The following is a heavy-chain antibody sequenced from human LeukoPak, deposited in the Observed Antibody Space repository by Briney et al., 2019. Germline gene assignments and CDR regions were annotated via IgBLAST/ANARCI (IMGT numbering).Heavy chain of an antibody. Sequence: SETLSLTCSVSGGSMSNYYWNWIRQPPGKGLEWIGSISHSARTTGKTNYNPSLESRVKISIDTTRAQFSLKLSSVTVADTAVYYCAGLDGYNGDYWGQGTLVTVSS. CDR1: GGSMSNYY. CDR3: AGLDGYNGDY. CDR2: ISHSARTTGKT. J-gene: IGHJ4*02. D-gene: IGHD5-24*01. V-gene: IGHV4-59*12.